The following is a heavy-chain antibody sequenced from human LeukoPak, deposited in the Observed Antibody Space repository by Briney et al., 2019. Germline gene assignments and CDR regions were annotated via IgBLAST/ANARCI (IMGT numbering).Heavy chain of an antibody. Sequence: SETLSLTCTVSGGSVSSGSYYWSWIRQPPGKGLEWIGHIYYSGSTNYNPSLKSRVTISVDTSKNQFSLKVNSVTAADTAVYYCARDTTTDYYYYYGLDVWGQGTTVTVSS. CDR1: GGSVSSGSYY. CDR2: IYYSGST. D-gene: IGHD5-12*01. J-gene: IGHJ6*01. CDR3: ARDTTTDYYYYYGLDV. V-gene: IGHV4-61*01.